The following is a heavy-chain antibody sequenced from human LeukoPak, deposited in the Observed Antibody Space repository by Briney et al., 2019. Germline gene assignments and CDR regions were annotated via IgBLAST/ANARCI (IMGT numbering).Heavy chain of an antibody. CDR2: ISAYNGNT. CDR3: AREADYVWGSFIDSDY. CDR1: GGTFSSYA. V-gene: IGHV1-18*01. Sequence: ASVKVSCKASGGTFSSYAISWVRQAPGQGLEWMGWISAYNGNTNYAQKLQGRVTMTTDTSTSTAYMELRSLRSDDTAVYYCAREADYVWGSFIDSDYWGQGTLVTVSS. J-gene: IGHJ4*02. D-gene: IGHD3-16*01.